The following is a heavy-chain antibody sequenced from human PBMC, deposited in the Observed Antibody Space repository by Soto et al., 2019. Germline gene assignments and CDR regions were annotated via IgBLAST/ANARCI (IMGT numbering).Heavy chain of an antibody. CDR1: GFTFSSYG. J-gene: IGHJ6*02. CDR3: AKESMGAILHYYYGMDV. Sequence: GESLKISCAASGFTFSSYGMHWVRQAPGKGLEWVAVISYDGSNKYYADSVKGRFTISRDNSKNTLYLQMNSLRAEDTAVYYCAKESMGAILHYYYGMDVWGQGTTVTVSS. CDR2: ISYDGSNK. V-gene: IGHV3-30*18. D-gene: IGHD1-26*01.